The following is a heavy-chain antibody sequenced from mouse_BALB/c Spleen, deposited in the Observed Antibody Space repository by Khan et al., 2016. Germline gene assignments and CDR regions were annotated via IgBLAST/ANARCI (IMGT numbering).Heavy chain of an antibody. CDR2: INPDSSTI. Sequence: EVQLVESGGGLVQPGGSLKLSCAASGFDFSRYWMSWVRQAPGKGLEWIGEINPDSSTINYTPSLKDKFILSRDNAKNTLDLQLSKVRSEDTALYYCSGPFPPRFAYCGHGTLVTISA. J-gene: IGHJ3*01. V-gene: IGHV4-1*02. CDR3: SGPFPPRFAY. CDR1: GFDFSRYW.